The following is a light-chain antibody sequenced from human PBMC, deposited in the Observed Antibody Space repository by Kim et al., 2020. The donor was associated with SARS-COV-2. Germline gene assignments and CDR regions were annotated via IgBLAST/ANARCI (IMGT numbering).Light chain of an antibody. J-gene: IGKJ4*01. V-gene: IGKV1-16*01. Sequence: AAAVDNIATTCRPSQHIRSNLAWCQQKTGKAPPSLIYAAARLLNGGPSTFSGSGSGTAFTPPISSLQPEDFATYYCQQYQSFPPTFGGGTKVDIK. CDR1: QHIRSN. CDR3: QQYQSFPPT. CDR2: AAA.